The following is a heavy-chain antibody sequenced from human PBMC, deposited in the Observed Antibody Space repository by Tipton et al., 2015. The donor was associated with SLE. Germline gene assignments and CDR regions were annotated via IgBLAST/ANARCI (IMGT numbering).Heavy chain of an antibody. D-gene: IGHD6-19*01. J-gene: IGHJ4*02. CDR2: ISYDESIK. CDR3: AKGDSSGWSFFDY. CDR1: GYTFPTYA. Sequence: SLRLSCAASGYTFPTYAMHWVRQAPGKGLEWVAVISYDESIKYYADSVKGRFTISRDESKNTLYLQMNSLRPEDTGVYYCAKGDSSGWSFFDYWGQGTLVTVSS. V-gene: IGHV3-30*04.